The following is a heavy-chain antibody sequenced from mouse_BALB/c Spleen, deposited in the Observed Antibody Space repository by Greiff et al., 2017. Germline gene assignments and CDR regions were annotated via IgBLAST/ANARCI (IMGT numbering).Heavy chain of an antibody. J-gene: IGHJ2*01. CDR2: ISSGSSTI. V-gene: IGHV5-17*02. CDR1: GFTFSSFG. Sequence: EVQLQESGGGLVQPGGSRKLSCAASGFTFSSFGMHWVRQAPEKGLEWVAYISSGSSTIYYADTVKGRFTISRDNPKNTLFLQMTSLRSEDTAMYYCARSGYRYYFDYWGQGTTLTVSS. CDR3: ARSGYRYYFDY. D-gene: IGHD2-14*01.